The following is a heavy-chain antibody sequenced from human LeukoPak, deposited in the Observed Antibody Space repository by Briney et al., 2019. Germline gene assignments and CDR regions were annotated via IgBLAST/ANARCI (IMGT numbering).Heavy chain of an antibody. CDR2: ISGSGGST. CDR1: GFTFSSYE. CDR3: AKVVGTSNWFDP. J-gene: IGHJ5*02. V-gene: IGHV3-23*01. Sequence: GGSLRLSCAASGFTFSSYEMNWVRQAPGKGLEWVSAISGSGGSTYYADSVKGRFTISRDNSKNTLYLQMNSLRAEDTAVYYCAKVVGTSNWFDPWGQGTLVTVSS. D-gene: IGHD2-15*01.